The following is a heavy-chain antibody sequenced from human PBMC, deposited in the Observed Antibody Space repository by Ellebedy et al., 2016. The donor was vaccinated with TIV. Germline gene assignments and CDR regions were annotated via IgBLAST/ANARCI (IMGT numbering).Heavy chain of an antibody. J-gene: IGHJ5*02. CDR3: ARGAAVAGAYKWFDP. D-gene: IGHD6-19*01. Sequence: SETLSLTCAIYGGSFSDYYWTWIRQPPGKGLEWIGEIHPSGSTSYNPSLDSRVTISADRAKNQFSLKVTSVTAADTAVYYCARGAAVAGAYKWFDPWGQGTLVTVSS. V-gene: IGHV4-34*01. CDR2: IHPSGST. CDR1: GGSFSDYY.